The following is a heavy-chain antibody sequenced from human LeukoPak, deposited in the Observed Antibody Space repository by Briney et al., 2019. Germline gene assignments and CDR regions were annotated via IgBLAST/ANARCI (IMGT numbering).Heavy chain of an antibody. D-gene: IGHD5-12*01. CDR3: ARGRSTGYPYYFEY. CDR2: MNPNSGST. J-gene: IGHJ4*02. CDR1: GYTFTSYD. Sequence: ASLSLPCKASGYTFTSYDINWVRQATGQGLEWMGWMNPNSGSTGYAQKFQGRVTITRNTSISTAYMELSGLRSEDTAVYYCARGRSTGYPYYFEYWGQGTMATDSS. V-gene: IGHV1-8*03.